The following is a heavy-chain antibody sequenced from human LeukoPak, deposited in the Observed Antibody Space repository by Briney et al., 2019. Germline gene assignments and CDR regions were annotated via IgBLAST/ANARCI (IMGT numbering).Heavy chain of an antibody. D-gene: IGHD6-13*01. V-gene: IGHV1-8*01. CDR3: ARGRIAAAVASH. J-gene: IGHJ4*02. CDR1: GYTFTSYD. Sequence: ASVKVSCKASGYTFTSYDINWVRQATGQGLEWMGWMNPNSGNTGYAQKFQGRVTMTRNTSISTAYMELSSLRSEDTAVYYCARGRIAAAVASHWGQGTLVTVSS. CDR2: MNPNSGNT.